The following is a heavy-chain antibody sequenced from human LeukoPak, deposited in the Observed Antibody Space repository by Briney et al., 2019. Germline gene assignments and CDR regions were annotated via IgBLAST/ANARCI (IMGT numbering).Heavy chain of an antibody. CDR3: ASEGSNDSSGSPT. CDR2: INHSGST. CDR1: GGSFSGYY. V-gene: IGHV4-34*01. D-gene: IGHD3-22*01. Sequence: SETLSLTCAVYGGSFSGYYWSWIRQPPGRGLEWIGEINHSGSTNYNPSLKSRVTISVDTSKNQFSLKLSSVTAADTAVYYCASEGSNDSSGSPTWGQGTLVTVSS. J-gene: IGHJ4*02.